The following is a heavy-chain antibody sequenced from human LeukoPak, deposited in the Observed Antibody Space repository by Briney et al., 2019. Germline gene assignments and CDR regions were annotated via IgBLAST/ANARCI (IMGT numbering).Heavy chain of an antibody. CDR2: INHSGST. CDR3: ARRGGYYGLYYFDY. D-gene: IGHD3-22*01. CDR1: GGSFSGYY. Sequence: SETLSLTCAVYGGSFSGYYWSWIRQPPGKGLEWIGEINHSGSTNYNPSLKSRVTISVDTSKNQFSLKLSSVTAADTAVYYCARRGGYYGLYYFDYWGQGTLVTVSS. J-gene: IGHJ4*02. V-gene: IGHV4-34*01.